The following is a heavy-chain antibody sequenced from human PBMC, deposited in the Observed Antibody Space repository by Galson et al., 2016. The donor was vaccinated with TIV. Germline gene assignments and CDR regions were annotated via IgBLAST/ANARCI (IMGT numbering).Heavy chain of an antibody. Sequence: QSGAEVKKPGESLKISCKHSGYGFVDYWIVWVRQRPGKGLEWMGIVYLGDSVTRYSPSLQGQVAISADKSSNTAYLQWSSLQASDTAMYYCARTAGGIDQWGQGTLVTVSS. V-gene: IGHV5-51*01. CDR1: GYGFVDYW. CDR2: VYLGDSVT. CDR3: ARTAGGIDQ. D-gene: IGHD1-26*01. J-gene: IGHJ4*02.